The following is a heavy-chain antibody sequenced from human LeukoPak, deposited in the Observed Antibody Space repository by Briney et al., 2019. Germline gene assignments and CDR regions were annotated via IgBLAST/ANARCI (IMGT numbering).Heavy chain of an antibody. Sequence: SETLSLTCTVSGGSISSSSYYWGWIRQPPGKGLEWIGSIYYSGSTYYNPSLKSRVTLSIDTSKNQFSLKLNSLTAADTAVYYCARSRDGYNAALDSWGQGTLVTVSS. CDR2: IYYSGST. V-gene: IGHV4-39*07. J-gene: IGHJ5*01. CDR1: GGSISSSSYY. CDR3: ARSRDGYNAALDS. D-gene: IGHD5-24*01.